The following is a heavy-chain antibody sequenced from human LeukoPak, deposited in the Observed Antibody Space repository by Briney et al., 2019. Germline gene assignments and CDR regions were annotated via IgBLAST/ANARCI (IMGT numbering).Heavy chain of an antibody. D-gene: IGHD5-12*01. CDR1: GFSVSSNY. V-gene: IGHV3-53*01. CDR3: ARAGGYSGDDFDY. J-gene: IGHJ4*02. Sequence: AGSLTLSCAASGFSVSSNYMSWVRQAAGKGLEWVGVIYSGGSTYYADSVKGRFTISRDNSKNTLYLQTDSLRAEDTDVYYCARAGGYSGDDFDYSGQGTQATVPS. CDR2: IYSGGST.